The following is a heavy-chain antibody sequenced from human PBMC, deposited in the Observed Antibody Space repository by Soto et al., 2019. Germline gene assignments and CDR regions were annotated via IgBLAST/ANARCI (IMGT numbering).Heavy chain of an antibody. CDR3: ARSDQDGSSWYISYYYYYMDV. J-gene: IGHJ6*03. CDR2: MNPNSGNT. CDR1: GYTFTSYD. D-gene: IGHD6-13*01. Sequence: QVQLVQSGAEVKKPGASVKVSCKASGYTFTSYDINWVRQATGQGLEWMGWMNPNSGNTGYAQKIQGRVTMTRNTSISTAYMELSSLRSEDTAVYYCARSDQDGSSWYISYYYYYMDVWGKGTTVTVSS. V-gene: IGHV1-8*01.